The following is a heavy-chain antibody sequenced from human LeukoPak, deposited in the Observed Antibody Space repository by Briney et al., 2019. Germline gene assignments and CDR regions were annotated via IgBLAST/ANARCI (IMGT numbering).Heavy chain of an antibody. J-gene: IGHJ4*02. Sequence: PGGSLRLSCAASGFTFSSYSMNWVRQAPGKGLEWVSYISSSSSTIYYADSVKGRFTISRDNAKNSLYLQMNSLRAEDTAAYYCAREPDGDFWSGYYDYWGQGTLVTVSS. D-gene: IGHD3-3*01. CDR3: AREPDGDFWSGYYDY. V-gene: IGHV3-48*04. CDR1: GFTFSSYS. CDR2: ISSSSSTI.